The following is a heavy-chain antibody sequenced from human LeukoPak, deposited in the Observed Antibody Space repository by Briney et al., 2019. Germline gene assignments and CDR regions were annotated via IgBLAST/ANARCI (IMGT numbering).Heavy chain of an antibody. Sequence: PGGTLRLSCVASGFTFSSYGMSWVRQAPGKGLEWVSSISSSSTNKYYADSVRGRFTISRDNSKNTLYLQMNSLRAEDTAVYYCAKHGYNWNYFPLDYFDYWGQGTLVTVSS. CDR3: AKHGYNWNYFPLDYFDY. CDR2: ISSSSTNK. J-gene: IGHJ4*02. D-gene: IGHD1-7*01. CDR1: GFTFSSYG. V-gene: IGHV3-23*01.